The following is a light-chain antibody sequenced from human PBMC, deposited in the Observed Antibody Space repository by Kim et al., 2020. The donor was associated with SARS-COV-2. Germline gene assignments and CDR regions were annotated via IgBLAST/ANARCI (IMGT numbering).Light chain of an antibody. Sequence: EIVMTQSPATLSVSPGERATLSCRASQSVSSNLAWYQQKPGQAPRLLIYGASTRATGIPARFSGSGSGTEFTLTISSLQSEDFSVYYCQQYNNSHPLTFGGGTKVDIK. J-gene: IGKJ4*01. CDR2: GAS. CDR1: QSVSSN. V-gene: IGKV3-15*01. CDR3: QQYNNSHPLT.